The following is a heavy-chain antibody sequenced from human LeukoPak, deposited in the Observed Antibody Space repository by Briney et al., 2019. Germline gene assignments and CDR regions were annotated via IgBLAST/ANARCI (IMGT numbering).Heavy chain of an antibody. Sequence: SETLSLTCAVSGGSISSSNWWSWVRQPPGKGLEWIGEIYHSGSTNYNPSLKSRVTISVDTSKNQFSLKLSSVTAADTAVYYCAREGASGSYSEVHAFDIWGQGTMVTVSS. D-gene: IGHD1-26*01. CDR2: IYHSGST. V-gene: IGHV4-4*02. CDR3: AREGASGSYSEVHAFDI. J-gene: IGHJ3*02. CDR1: GGSISSSNW.